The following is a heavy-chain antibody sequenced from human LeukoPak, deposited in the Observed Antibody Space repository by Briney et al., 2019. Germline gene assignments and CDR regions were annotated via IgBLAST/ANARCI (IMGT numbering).Heavy chain of an antibody. CDR1: GGSFSGYY. CDR2: INHSGST. J-gene: IGHJ6*03. Sequence: PSETLSLSCAVYGGSFSGYYWSWIRQPPGKGLEWIGEINHSGSTNYNPSLKSRVNISVDTSKNQFSLKLSSVTAADTAVYYCARGSRGPSIAARPRYYYYYMDVWGKGTTVTVSS. V-gene: IGHV4-34*01. CDR3: ARGSRGPSIAARPRYYYYYMDV. D-gene: IGHD6-6*01.